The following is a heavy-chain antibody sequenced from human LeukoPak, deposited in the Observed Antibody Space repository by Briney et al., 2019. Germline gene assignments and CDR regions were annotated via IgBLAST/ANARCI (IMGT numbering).Heavy chain of an antibody. V-gene: IGHV3-21*06. Sequence: PGGSLRLSCAASGFTFNSHTMNWVRQAPGKGLEWVSSISSGSSYIYYADSMEGRFTISRDNAKNSLYLQMDSLRVEDTAVYYCARDGGGYGSDYWGQGTLVTVSS. J-gene: IGHJ4*02. CDR2: ISSGSSYI. D-gene: IGHD6-25*01. CDR1: GFTFNSHT. CDR3: ARDGGGYGSDY.